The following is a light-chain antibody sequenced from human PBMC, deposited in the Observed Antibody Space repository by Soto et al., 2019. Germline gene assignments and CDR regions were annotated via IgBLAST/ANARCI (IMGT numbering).Light chain of an antibody. V-gene: IGLV2-14*01. Sequence: QSALTQPASVSGSPGQSITISCTGTSSDVGDYPYVSWYQQHPGKVPKLIIYEVTNRPSGVTSRFSGSKPENTASLTISGLQAEDEADYYCSSYSATNTLVFGSGTKVTVL. J-gene: IGLJ1*01. CDR2: EVT. CDR1: SSDVGDYPY. CDR3: SSYSATNTLV.